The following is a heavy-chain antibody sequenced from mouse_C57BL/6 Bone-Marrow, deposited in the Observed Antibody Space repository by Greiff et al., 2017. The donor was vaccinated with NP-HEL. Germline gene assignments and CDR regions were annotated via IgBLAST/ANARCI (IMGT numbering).Heavy chain of an antibody. J-gene: IGHJ3*01. CDR2: IYPGDGDT. CDR1: GYAFSSSW. Sequence: VKVVESGPELVKPGASVKISCKASGYAFSSSWMNWVKQRPGKGLAWIGRIYPGDGDTNYNGKFKGKATLTADKSSSTAYMQLSSLTSEDSAVYFCAEDYYGSRRFAYWGQGTLVTVSA. V-gene: IGHV1-82*01. D-gene: IGHD1-1*01. CDR3: AEDYYGSRRFAY.